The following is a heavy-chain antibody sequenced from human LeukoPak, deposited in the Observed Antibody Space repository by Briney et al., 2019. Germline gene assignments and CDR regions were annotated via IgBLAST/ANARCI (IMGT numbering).Heavy chain of an antibody. CDR2: IYYSGST. D-gene: IGHD3-16*01. CDR1: GGSISSSTYY. V-gene: IGHV4-39*01. Sequence: SETLSLTCTVSGGSISSSTYYWGWIRRPPGKGLEWIGSIYYSGSTYYNPSLKSRVTLSVDTSKNQFSLKLSSVTAADAAVYYCVRGSTLRHYQYWGQGTLVTVSS. J-gene: IGHJ4*02. CDR3: VRGSTLRHYQY.